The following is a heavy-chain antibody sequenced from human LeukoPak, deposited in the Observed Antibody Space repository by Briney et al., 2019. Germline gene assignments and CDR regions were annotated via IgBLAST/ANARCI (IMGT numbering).Heavy chain of an antibody. D-gene: IGHD3-10*01. CDR2: ISGSGGST. Sequence: PGGTLRLSCAASGFTFSSYGMSWVRQAPGKGLEWVSAISGSGGSTYYADSVKGRFTISRDNSKNTLYLQMNSLRAEDTAVYYCAKGGYYGSGSYYNSYYYYYMDVWGKGTTVTISS. V-gene: IGHV3-23*01. CDR3: AKGGYYGSGSYYNSYYYYYMDV. J-gene: IGHJ6*03. CDR1: GFTFSSYG.